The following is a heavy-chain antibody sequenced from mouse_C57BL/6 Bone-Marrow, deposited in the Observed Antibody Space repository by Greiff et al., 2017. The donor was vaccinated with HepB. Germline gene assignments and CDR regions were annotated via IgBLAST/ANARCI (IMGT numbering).Heavy chain of an antibody. D-gene: IGHD2-3*01. Sequence: VQLQQSGAELVRPGTSVKMSCKASGYTFTNYWIGWAKQRPGHGLEWIGDIYPGGGYTNYNEKFKGKATLTADKSSSTAYMQFSSLTSEDSAIYYCARGYDGCGDYWGQGTTLTVSS. CDR3: ARGYDGCGDY. J-gene: IGHJ2*01. V-gene: IGHV1-63*01. CDR2: IYPGGGYT. CDR1: GYTFTNYW.